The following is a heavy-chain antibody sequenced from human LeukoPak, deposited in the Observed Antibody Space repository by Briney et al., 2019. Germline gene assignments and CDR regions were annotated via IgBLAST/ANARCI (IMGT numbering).Heavy chain of an antibody. Sequence: GGSLRLSCAASGFTFSSYAMSWVRQPPGKGLEWVSAISGSGGNTYYADSVKGRFTISRDNSKNALDLQMNSLRADDTAVYYCAKSESITMIGAIITPFDYWGQGTLVTVSS. D-gene: IGHD3-22*01. V-gene: IGHV3-23*01. J-gene: IGHJ4*02. CDR3: AKSESITMIGAIITPFDY. CDR1: GFTFSSYA. CDR2: ISGSGGNT.